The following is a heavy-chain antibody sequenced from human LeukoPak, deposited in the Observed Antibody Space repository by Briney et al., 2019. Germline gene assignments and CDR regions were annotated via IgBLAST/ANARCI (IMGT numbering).Heavy chain of an antibody. J-gene: IGHJ5*02. CDR1: GGSISSSSYY. CDR2: IYYSGST. CDR3: AKGAGGFSYYNWFDP. V-gene: IGHV4-39*07. Sequence: SETLSLTCTVSGGSISSSSYYWGWIRQPPGKGLEWIGSIYYSGSTYFNPSLKSRVTISVDTSKNQFSLKLASVTAADTAIYYCAKGAGGFSYYNWFDPWGQGTLVTVSS. D-gene: IGHD5-18*01.